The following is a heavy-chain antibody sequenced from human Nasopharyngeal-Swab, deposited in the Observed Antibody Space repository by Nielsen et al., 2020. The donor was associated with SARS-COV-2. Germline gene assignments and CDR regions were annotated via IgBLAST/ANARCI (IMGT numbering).Heavy chain of an antibody. D-gene: IGHD4-23*01. V-gene: IGHV3-74*01. Sequence: GESLKISCAASGFTFSSYWMHWVRQAPGKGLVWVSRINSDGSSTSYADSVKGRFTISRDNAKNTLYLQMNSLRAEDTAVYYCTRDIGGKYGYWGQGNLVTVSS. CDR2: INSDGSST. CDR1: GFTFSSYW. J-gene: IGHJ4*02. CDR3: TRDIGGKYGY.